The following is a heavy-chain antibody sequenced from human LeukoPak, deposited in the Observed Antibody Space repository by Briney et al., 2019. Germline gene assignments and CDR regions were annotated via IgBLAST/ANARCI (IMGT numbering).Heavy chain of an antibody. V-gene: IGHV5-51*01. CDR3: ARQGASINFDY. D-gene: IGHD1-26*01. CDR2: IYPGDSDT. Sequence: GESLRISCKGSGYSFTDYWIAWVRQMPGKGLEWMGIIYPGDSDTTYSPSFQGQVTLSADKSITTAYLQWSSLKASDTATYYCARQGASINFDYWGQGTLVTVSS. J-gene: IGHJ4*02. CDR1: GYSFTDYW.